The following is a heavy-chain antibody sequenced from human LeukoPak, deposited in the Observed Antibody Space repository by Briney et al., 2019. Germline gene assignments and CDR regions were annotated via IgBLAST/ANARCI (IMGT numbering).Heavy chain of an antibody. D-gene: IGHD3-3*01. J-gene: IGHJ3*02. V-gene: IGHV3-11*04. CDR2: ITSNGNSV. CDR1: GFTFSDYY. CDR3: ARDITIFGVVIDAFDI. Sequence: GGSLRLSCAASGFTFSDYYMGWIRQAPGKGLEWVSYITSNGNSVYYAASVKGRFTISRDNAKNSLYLQMNSLRAEDTAVYYCARDITIFGVVIDAFDIWGQGTMVTVSS.